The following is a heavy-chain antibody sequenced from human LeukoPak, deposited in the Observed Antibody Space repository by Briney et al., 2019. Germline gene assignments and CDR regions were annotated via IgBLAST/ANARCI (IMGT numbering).Heavy chain of an antibody. J-gene: IGHJ4*02. D-gene: IGHD6-19*01. CDR3: AKRLSPSSGWYFDY. CDR1: GFTFSDYW. V-gene: IGHV3-74*01. Sequence: GGSLRLSCAASGFTFSDYWMHWVRQAPGKGLVGVSRINSDGRITSYADSVKGRFTISRDNAKNTLYLQMNSLRAEDTAVYYCAKRLSPSSGWYFDYWGQGTLVTVSS. CDR2: INSDGRIT.